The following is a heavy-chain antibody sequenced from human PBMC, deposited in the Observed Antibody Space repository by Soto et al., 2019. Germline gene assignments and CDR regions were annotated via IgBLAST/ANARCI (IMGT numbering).Heavy chain of an antibody. D-gene: IGHD3-16*01. CDR1: GYTLTELS. J-gene: IGHJ5*02. Sequence: ASVKVSCKVSGYTLTELSMHWVRQAPGKGLEWMGGIDPEDGETIYAQKFQGRVTMTEDTSTGTAYMELSSLRSEDTAVYYCARSTCRDYTCAFDPWGQGTLVTVSS. CDR3: ARSTCRDYTCAFDP. V-gene: IGHV1-24*01. CDR2: IDPEDGET.